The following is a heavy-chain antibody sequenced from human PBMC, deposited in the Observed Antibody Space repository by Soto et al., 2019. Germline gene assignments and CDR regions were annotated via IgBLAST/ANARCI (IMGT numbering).Heavy chain of an antibody. J-gene: IGHJ4*02. CDR3: ARYCGASSCYSGFDF. D-gene: IGHD2-15*01. CDR2: IDNSGAGT. V-gene: IGHV3-23*01. CDR1: GFIFSNYV. Sequence: LRRSCAASGFIFSNYVMTGVRQTPGKGLQWVSAIDNSGAGTWYTDSVKGRFTISRDNSKNTLYLQVSGLRAEDTAFYYCARYCGASSCYSGFDFWGRGTLVTVS.